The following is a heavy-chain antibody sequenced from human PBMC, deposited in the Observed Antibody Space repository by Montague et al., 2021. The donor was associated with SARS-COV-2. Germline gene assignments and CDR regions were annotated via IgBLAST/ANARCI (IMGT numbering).Heavy chain of an antibody. D-gene: IGHD1-1*01. V-gene: IGHV4-59*01. CDR3: ARAQNTCFIANCVNYFEV. Sequence: SETLSLTCEVSGDSISSYYWSWIRQSPGKGLEWIGYVHYTGSTEYNPSLKTRVTLSLDTPRNHFSLKLRSVTAADTAVYYCARAQNTCFIANCVNYFEVWGLGALVTVFS. CDR2: VHYTGST. CDR1: GDSISSYY. J-gene: IGHJ4*02.